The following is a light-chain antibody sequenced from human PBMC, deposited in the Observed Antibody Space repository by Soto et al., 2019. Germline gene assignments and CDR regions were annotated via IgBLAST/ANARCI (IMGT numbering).Light chain of an antibody. CDR3: QQYGGSPRT. Sequence: EIRMTQSPSTLSVSPGERATLSCRASQSVSSSSLAWYQQKRGQAPRLLIHDASSRATGIPDRFSGSGSGTDFTLTISRLEPEDFAVYYCQQYGGSPRTCGQGTKV. V-gene: IGKV3-20*01. CDR2: DAS. J-gene: IGKJ1*01. CDR1: QSVSSSS.